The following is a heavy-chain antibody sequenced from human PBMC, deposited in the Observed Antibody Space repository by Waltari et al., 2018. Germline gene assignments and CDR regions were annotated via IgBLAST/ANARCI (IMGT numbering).Heavy chain of an antibody. CDR2: IYYSGST. CDR3: ATHGSGAGNYYFDY. Sequence: QLQLQESGPGLVQPSETLSLTCTVSGGSISSTGYYWGWIRQPPGKGPEWIESIYYSGSTYYNPSLKSRVTISVDASKNQFSLKLGSVTAADTAVYYCATHGSGAGNYYFDYWGQGTLVTVSS. J-gene: IGHJ4*02. CDR1: GGSISSTGYY. V-gene: IGHV4-39*07. D-gene: IGHD6-19*01.